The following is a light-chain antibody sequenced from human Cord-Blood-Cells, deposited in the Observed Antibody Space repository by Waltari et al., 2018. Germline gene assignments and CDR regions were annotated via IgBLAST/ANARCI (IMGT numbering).Light chain of an antibody. J-gene: IGLJ2*01. CDR1: SSNIGAGYD. CDR3: QSYDSSLSGSV. V-gene: IGLV1-40*01. Sequence: QSVLTQPPSVSGAPGQRVPISCTGSSSNIGAGYDVHWYQQLPAPAPKLPIYGNSNRPSGVPDRFSGSKSGTSASLAITGLQAEDEADYYCQSYDSSLSGSVFGGGTKLTVL. CDR2: GNS.